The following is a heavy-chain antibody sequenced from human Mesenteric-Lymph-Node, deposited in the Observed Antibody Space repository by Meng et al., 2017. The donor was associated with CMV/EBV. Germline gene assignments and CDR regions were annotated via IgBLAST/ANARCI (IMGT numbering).Heavy chain of an antibody. Sequence: GESLKISCAASGFTFSSYFMNWVRQAPGKGLEWVSSISTSSTYTYYADSVKGRFTISRDNAKNSLYLQMNSLRAEDTAVYYCARDYDSRKVAYWGQGTLVTVSS. J-gene: IGHJ4*02. CDR3: ARDYDSRKVAY. CDR2: ISTSSTYT. D-gene: IGHD3-3*01. V-gene: IGHV3-21*01. CDR1: GFTFSSYF.